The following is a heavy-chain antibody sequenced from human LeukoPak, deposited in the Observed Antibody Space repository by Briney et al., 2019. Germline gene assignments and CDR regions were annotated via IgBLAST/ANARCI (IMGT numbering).Heavy chain of an antibody. V-gene: IGHV3-48*02. CDR2: ISTTSTTV. CDR1: GFTFNDYS. D-gene: IGHD3-16*01. CDR3: ARVRGGSYYYAMDV. Sequence: GGSLRLSCAVSGFTFNDYSMNWVRQAPGKGLEWISYISTTSTTVFYADSVKGRFTASRDNDKNSLHLQVNSLRHEDTAIYYCARVRGGSYYYAMDVWGQGTTVTVSS. J-gene: IGHJ6*02.